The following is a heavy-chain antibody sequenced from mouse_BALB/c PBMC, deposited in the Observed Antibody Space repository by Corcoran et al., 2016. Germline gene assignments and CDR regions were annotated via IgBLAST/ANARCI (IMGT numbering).Heavy chain of an antibody. CDR3: ARSYRYSAMDY. J-gene: IGHJ4*01. V-gene: IGHV9-3-1*01. CDR2: INTYTGEP. Sequence: QIQLVQSGPGLKKPGETVKITCKASGYTITNYGMNWVKQAPGKGLKWMGWINTYTGEPTYADDFKGRFAFSLETSASTAYLQINNLKNEDTATYFCARSYRYSAMDYWGQGTSVTVS. CDR1: GYTITNYG. D-gene: IGHD2-14*01.